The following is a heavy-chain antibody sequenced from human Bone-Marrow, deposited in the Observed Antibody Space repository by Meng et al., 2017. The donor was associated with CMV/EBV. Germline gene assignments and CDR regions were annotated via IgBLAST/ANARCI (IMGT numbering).Heavy chain of an antibody. Sequence: GGSLRLSCAASGFTFSSYAMHWVRQAPGKGLEWVAFIRYDGSNKYYADSVKGRFTISRDNSKNTLYLQMNSLRAEDTAVYYCLPAVASYWGQGTLVTVSS. CDR1: GFTFSSYA. CDR2: IRYDGSNK. CDR3: LPAVASY. D-gene: IGHD2-2*01. V-gene: IGHV3-30*02. J-gene: IGHJ4*02.